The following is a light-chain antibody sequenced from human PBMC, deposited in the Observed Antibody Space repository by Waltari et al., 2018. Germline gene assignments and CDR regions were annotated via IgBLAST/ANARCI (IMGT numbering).Light chain of an antibody. V-gene: IGKV1-12*01. J-gene: IGKJ4*02. Sequence: DIQLTQSPPSLSASVGDTVTISCRATQDVSSWMAWYQQKPGKVPKLLIYATSSLQSGVPTRFRGSGSGTDFTLTITNLQPDDSGTYYCQQGYSAPLTFGGGTRVEI. CDR2: ATS. CDR3: QQGYSAPLT. CDR1: QDVSSW.